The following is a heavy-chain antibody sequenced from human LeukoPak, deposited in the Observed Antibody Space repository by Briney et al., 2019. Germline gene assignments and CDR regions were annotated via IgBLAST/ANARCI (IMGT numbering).Heavy chain of an antibody. CDR2: IYYSGST. Sequence: SETLSLTCTVSGGSISSYYWSWIRQPPGKGLEWIGYIYYSGSTNYNPSLKSRVTISVDTSKNQSSLKLSSVTAADTAVYYCARQLLWFGELGGMDVWGKGTTVTVSS. CDR3: ARQLLWFGELGGMDV. D-gene: IGHD3-10*01. CDR1: GGSISSYY. J-gene: IGHJ6*04. V-gene: IGHV4-59*01.